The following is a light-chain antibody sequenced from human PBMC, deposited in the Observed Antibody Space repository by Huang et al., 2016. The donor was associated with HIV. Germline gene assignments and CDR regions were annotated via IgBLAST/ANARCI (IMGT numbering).Light chain of an antibody. V-gene: IGKV1-5*03. Sequence: DIQMTQSPSTLSASVGDSVTITCRASQSIGSWLAWYQQKPGKAPNLLIYKAASLESGGPSRFSGSGFGTEFTLTISSLQPDDCATYYCQHYNSYSPATFGQGTKLEIK. CDR1: QSIGSW. J-gene: IGKJ2*01. CDR3: QHYNSYSPAT. CDR2: KAA.